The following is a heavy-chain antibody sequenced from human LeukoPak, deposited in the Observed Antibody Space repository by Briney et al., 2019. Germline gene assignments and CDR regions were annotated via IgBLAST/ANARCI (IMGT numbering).Heavy chain of an antibody. D-gene: IGHD3-3*01. CDR1: GHAIGLGYY. Sequence: MPSETLSLTCAVSGHAIGLGYYWGWIRQSPGKGLEWIGSIYHSGSTYYNPSLKSRVTISVDTSKNQFSLKLSSVTAVDTAVYYCARLAALRFLEWLPLGSYFGYWGQGTLVTVSS. V-gene: IGHV4-38-2*01. CDR2: IYHSGST. J-gene: IGHJ4*02. CDR3: ARLAALRFLEWLPLGSYFGY.